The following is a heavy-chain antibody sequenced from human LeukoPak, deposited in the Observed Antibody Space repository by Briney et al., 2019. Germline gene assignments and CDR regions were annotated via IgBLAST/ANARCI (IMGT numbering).Heavy chain of an antibody. D-gene: IGHD4-23*01. CDR3: ARAVGYYYYMDV. CDR1: GGSISSSSYY. V-gene: IGHV4-39*07. CDR2: IFHTATT. J-gene: IGHJ6*03. Sequence: SETLSLTCTVSGGSISSSSYYWGWIRQPPGKGLEWIGSIFHTATTYYNPSLRSRVTISVDTSKNQFSLKLSSVTAADTAVYYCARAVGYYYYMDVWGKGTTVSVSS.